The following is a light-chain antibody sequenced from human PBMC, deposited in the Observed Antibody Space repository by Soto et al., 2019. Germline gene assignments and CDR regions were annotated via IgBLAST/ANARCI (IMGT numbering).Light chain of an antibody. V-gene: IGKV1-33*01. CDR2: DAS. Sequence: DIQMTQSPSSLSASVGDRVTITCRASQNIGRFLNWYQQKPGKAPKLLIYDASNLETGVPSRFSGSGSGTDFTFTISSLQPEDIATYYCQQYDNLPWTFGQGTKVDIK. CDR1: QNIGRF. J-gene: IGKJ1*01. CDR3: QQYDNLPWT.